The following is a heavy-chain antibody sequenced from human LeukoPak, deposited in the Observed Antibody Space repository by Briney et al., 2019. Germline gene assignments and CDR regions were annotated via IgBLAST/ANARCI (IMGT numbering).Heavy chain of an antibody. CDR2: INRSGST. D-gene: IGHD6-19*01. J-gene: IGHJ4*02. Sequence: SETLSLTCAVYGGSFSGYYWSWIRQPPGKGLEWIGEINRSGSTNYNPSLKSRVTISVDTSKNQFSLKLSSVTAADTAVYYCASPLQKAVAGTGGSYSYWGQGTLVTVSS. CDR3: ASPLQKAVAGTGGSYSY. V-gene: IGHV4-34*01. CDR1: GGSFSGYY.